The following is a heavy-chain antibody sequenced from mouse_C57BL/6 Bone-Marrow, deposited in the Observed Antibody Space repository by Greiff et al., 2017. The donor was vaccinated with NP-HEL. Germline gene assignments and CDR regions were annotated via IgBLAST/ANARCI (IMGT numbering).Heavy chain of an antibody. V-gene: IGHV1-75*01. D-gene: IGHD1-1*01. J-gene: IGHJ2*01. Sequence: QVHVKQSGPELVKPGASVKISCKASGYTFTDYYINWVKQRPGQGLEWIGWIFPGSGSTYYNEKFKGKATLTVDKSSSTAYMLLSSLTSEDSAVYFCARKRDYGSLFDYWGQGTTLTVSS. CDR3: ARKRDYGSLFDY. CDR2: IFPGSGST. CDR1: GYTFTDYY.